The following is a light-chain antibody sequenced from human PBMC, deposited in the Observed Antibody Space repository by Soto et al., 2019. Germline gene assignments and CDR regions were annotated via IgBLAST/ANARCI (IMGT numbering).Light chain of an antibody. CDR2: EVS. V-gene: IGLV2-8*01. CDR1: SNDVGGYNY. J-gene: IGLJ3*02. CDR3: SSYTGSNNRV. Sequence: QPVLTQPPSASGSPGQSVTISCTGTSNDVGGYNYVSWYQQHPGEAPKLMIFEVSKRPSGVPDRFSGSKSGNTASLTVSGLQAEDEADYYCSSYTGSNNRVFGGGTKVTVL.